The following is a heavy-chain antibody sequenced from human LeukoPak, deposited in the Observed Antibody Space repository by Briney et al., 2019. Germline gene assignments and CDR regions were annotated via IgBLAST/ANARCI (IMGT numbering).Heavy chain of an antibody. CDR1: GGSISSCTYS. CDR3: ARDWNRYAY. J-gene: IGHJ4*02. CDR2: FSCSGST. D-gene: IGHD1-1*01. V-gene: IGHV4-39*07. Sequence: SETLSLTCSVSGGSISSCTYSWGWIRQPPGKGLEWIGSFSCSGSTYYNPSLKSRVTISVDTSKSQLSLYMDSVTAADTAVYYCARDWNRYAYWGQGTLVTVSS.